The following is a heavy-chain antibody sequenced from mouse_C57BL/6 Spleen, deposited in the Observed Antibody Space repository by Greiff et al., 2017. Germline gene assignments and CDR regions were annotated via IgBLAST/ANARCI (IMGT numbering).Heavy chain of an antibody. CDR1: GYTFTNSW. J-gene: IGHJ1*03. Sequence: QFQLQQSGAELVRPGTSVKMSCKASGYTFTNSWIGCAKQRPGHGLEWIGDIYPGGGYTNYNEKFKGKATLTADKSSSTAYMQFSSLTSEDSAIYYCARWSGVPTPRYFDVWGTGTTVTVSS. CDR3: ARWSGVPTPRYFDV. V-gene: IGHV1-63*01. CDR2: IYPGGGYT. D-gene: IGHD2-14*01.